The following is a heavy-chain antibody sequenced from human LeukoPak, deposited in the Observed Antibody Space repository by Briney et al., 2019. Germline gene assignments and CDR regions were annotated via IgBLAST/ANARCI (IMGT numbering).Heavy chain of an antibody. D-gene: IGHD3-3*01. Sequence: SETLSLTCTVSGGSISSSSYYWGWIRQPPGKGLEWIGSIYYSGSTYYNPSLKSRVTISVDTSKNQFSLKLSSVTAADTAVYYCARGHYDFWSGSISGGYMDVWGKGTTVTVSS. J-gene: IGHJ6*03. CDR1: GGSISSSSYY. CDR2: IYYSGST. CDR3: ARGHYDFWSGSISGGYMDV. V-gene: IGHV4-39*07.